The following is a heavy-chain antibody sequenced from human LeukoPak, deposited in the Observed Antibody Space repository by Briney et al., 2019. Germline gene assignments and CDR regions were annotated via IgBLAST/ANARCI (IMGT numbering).Heavy chain of an antibody. J-gene: IGHJ6*02. V-gene: IGHV3-21*01. CDR3: ARDSGSYYLGYYGMDV. Sequence: GGSLRLSCAASGFTFSSYSMNWVRQAPGKGLEWVSSISSSSSYIYYADSVKGRFTISRDNAKNSLYLQMNSLRAEDTAVYYCARDSGSYYLGYYGMDVWGQGTTVTVSS. D-gene: IGHD1-26*01. CDR1: GFTFSSYS. CDR2: ISSSSSYI.